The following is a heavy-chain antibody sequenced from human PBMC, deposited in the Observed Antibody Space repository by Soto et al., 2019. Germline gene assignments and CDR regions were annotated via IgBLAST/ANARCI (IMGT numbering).Heavy chain of an antibody. V-gene: IGHV3-23*01. CDR3: AKDPSSGWAAVYMDV. Sequence: EVQLLESGGGLVQPGGSLRLSCAASGFTFSSYAMSWVRQAPGKGLEWVSAISGSGGSTYYADSVKGRFTISGDNSKNPLYLQMNSLRAEDTAVYYCAKDPSSGWAAVYMDVWGKGTTVTVSS. J-gene: IGHJ6*03. CDR2: ISGSGGST. D-gene: IGHD6-19*01. CDR1: GFTFSSYA.